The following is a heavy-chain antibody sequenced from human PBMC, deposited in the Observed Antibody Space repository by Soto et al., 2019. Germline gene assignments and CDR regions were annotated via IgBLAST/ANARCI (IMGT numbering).Heavy chain of an antibody. CDR2: IYYTGSA. J-gene: IGHJ3*02. CDR3: AREVITATYTDAFDI. D-gene: IGHD1-7*01. CDR1: GGSISSGNYF. V-gene: IGHV4-31*03. Sequence: QVQLQESGPGLVKPSQTLSLTCTVSGGSISSGNYFWSWIRQHPGKGLEWVGYIYYTGSAHFNPSLKSRVTISVDTSRNQFSLELSSVTAADTALYYCAREVITATYTDAFDIWGQGTMVTVSS.